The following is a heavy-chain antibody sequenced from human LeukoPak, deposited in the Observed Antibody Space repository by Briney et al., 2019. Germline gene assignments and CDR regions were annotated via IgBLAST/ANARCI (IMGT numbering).Heavy chain of an antibody. CDR1: GYTFTSYG. D-gene: IGHD6-13*01. CDR2: ISAYNGNT. V-gene: IGHV1-18*01. Sequence: GASVKVSCKASGYTFTSYGISWVRQAPGQGLEWMGWISAYNGNTNYAQKLQGRVTMTTDTSTSTAYMELRSLRSDDTAVYYCARELSPSIAAANPKGGTDAFDIWGQGTMVTVSS. J-gene: IGHJ3*02. CDR3: ARELSPSIAAANPKGGTDAFDI.